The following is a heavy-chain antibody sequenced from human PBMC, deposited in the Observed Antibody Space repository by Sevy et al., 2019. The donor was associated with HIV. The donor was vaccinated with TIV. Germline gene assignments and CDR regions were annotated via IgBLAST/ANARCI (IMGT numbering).Heavy chain of an antibody. Sequence: SETLSLTCSVSGGSISSYFWTWVRQSPGKGLEWIGNINFTGNTDYSPSLKSRVTLSLDTSKSQFSLTLKSVTAADTAIYFCARDTTTHPRVLDYWGQGTLVTVS. D-gene: IGHD1-1*01. CDR3: ARDTTTHPRVLDY. J-gene: IGHJ4*02. V-gene: IGHV4-59*01. CDR2: INFTGNT. CDR1: GGSISSYF.